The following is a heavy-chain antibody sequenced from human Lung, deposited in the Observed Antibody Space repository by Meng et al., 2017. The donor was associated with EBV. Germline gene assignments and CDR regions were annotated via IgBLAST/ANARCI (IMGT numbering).Heavy chain of an antibody. CDR2: IYHSGST. CDR3: ARGGTSSAPFDY. Sequence: QVQLKGSGPGLAKPSGPLSLTSDVSGATIRRSDLWTWVRQPPGKGLEWIGEIYHSGSTNYNPSLKSRVTISVDTSKNQFSLSLNSVTAADTAVYYCARGGTSSAPFDYWGQETLVTVSS. J-gene: IGHJ4*02. V-gene: IGHV4-4*02. D-gene: IGHD2-2*01. CDR1: GATIRRSDL.